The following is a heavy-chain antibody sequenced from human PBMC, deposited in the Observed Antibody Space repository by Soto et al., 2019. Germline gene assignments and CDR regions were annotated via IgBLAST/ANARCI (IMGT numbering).Heavy chain of an antibody. D-gene: IGHD6-19*01. CDR1: GGSVSSGSYY. Sequence: QVQLQESGPGLVKPSETLSLTCTVSGGSVSSGSYYWSWIRQPPGKGLEWIGYIYYSGSTNYNPSLKSRVTMSVETSKNQFSLKLSSVTAADTAVYYCASEGWYSSGSNGMDVWGQGTTVTVSS. CDR3: ASEGWYSSGSNGMDV. J-gene: IGHJ6*02. CDR2: IYYSGST. V-gene: IGHV4-61*01.